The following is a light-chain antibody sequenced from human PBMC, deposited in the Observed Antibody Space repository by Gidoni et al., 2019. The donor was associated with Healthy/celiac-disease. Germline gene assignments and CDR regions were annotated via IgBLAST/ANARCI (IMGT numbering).Light chain of an antibody. V-gene: IGKV1-8*01. Sequence: AIRMMQAPSSFSASTGDRVTITCRASQGISSYLAWYQQKPGKAPKLLIYAASTLQSGVPSRFSGSGSGTDFTLTISCLQSEDFATYYCQQYYSYPMCSFGQGTKLEIK. J-gene: IGKJ2*04. CDR1: QGISSY. CDR2: AAS. CDR3: QQYYSYPMCS.